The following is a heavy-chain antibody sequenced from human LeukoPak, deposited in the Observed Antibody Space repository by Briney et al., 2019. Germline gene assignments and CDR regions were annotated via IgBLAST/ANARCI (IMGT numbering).Heavy chain of an antibody. CDR3: ARESIAVAGAPFDY. CDR2: ISSGSTI. Sequence: GGSLRLSCAASGFTFSSYEMNWVRQAPGKGLEWVSYISSGSTIYDADSVKGRFTISRDNAKNSLYLQMNSLRAEDTAVYYRARESIAVAGAPFDYWGQGTLVTVSS. D-gene: IGHD6-19*01. J-gene: IGHJ4*02. V-gene: IGHV3-48*03. CDR1: GFTFSSYE.